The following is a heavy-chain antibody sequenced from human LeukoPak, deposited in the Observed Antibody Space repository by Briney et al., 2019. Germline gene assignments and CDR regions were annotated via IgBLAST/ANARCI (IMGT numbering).Heavy chain of an antibody. J-gene: IGHJ4*02. D-gene: IGHD4-17*01. CDR2: INPNCSGT. CDR1: GCTFTGYY. V-gene: IGHV1-2*02. CDR3: ASDYGDYVRSFDY. Sequence: ASVTVSCKASGCTFTGYYLHWVRQPHGQGLELMGWINPNCSGTNYENKFQDRVTMIRDKSFNKDYMELIRLRSDDTAVYFCASDYGDYVRSFDYWGQGTLVTVSS.